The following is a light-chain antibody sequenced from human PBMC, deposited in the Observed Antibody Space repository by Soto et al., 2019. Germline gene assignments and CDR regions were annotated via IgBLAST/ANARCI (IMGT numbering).Light chain of an antibody. CDR3: QQYSNWPLT. Sequence: EIMLSQSPATLSLSPGERATLSCRASQSISNNLAWYQQKPGQAPRLLIYGASTRATGIPARFSGSGSGTEFTLTISSLQSEDFAVYYCQQYSNWPLTFGGGTMV. J-gene: IGKJ4*01. CDR1: QSISNN. CDR2: GAS. V-gene: IGKV3-15*01.